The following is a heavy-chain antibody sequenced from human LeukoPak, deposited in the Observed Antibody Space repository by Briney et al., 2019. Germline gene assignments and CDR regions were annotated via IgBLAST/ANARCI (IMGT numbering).Heavy chain of an antibody. V-gene: IGHV1-2*06. CDR2: INPNSGGT. D-gene: IGHD3-10*01. Sequence: ASVKVSCKASGYTFTGYYMHWVRQAPGQRLEWMGRINPNSGGTNYAQKFQGRVTMTRDTSISTAYMELSRLRSDDTAVYYCARTYYYGSGSTDYYYYYYMDVWGKGTTVTVSS. CDR1: GYTFTGYY. CDR3: ARTYYYGSGSTDYYYYYYMDV. J-gene: IGHJ6*03.